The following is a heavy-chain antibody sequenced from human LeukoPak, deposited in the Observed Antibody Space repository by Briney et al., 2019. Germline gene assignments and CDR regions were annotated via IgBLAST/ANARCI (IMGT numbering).Heavy chain of an antibody. D-gene: IGHD6-6*01. CDR1: GWSFSGYY. V-gene: IGHV4-59*08. CDR3: ARHRAYSSSSPFDY. J-gene: IGHJ4*02. Sequence: SETLSLTCAVYGWSFSGYYWSWIRQPPGKGLEWIGYIYYTGSTNYNPSLKSRVTMFVDMSKNQFSLRLSSVTAADTAVYYCARHRAYSSSSPFDYWGQGTLVTVSS. CDR2: IYYTGST.